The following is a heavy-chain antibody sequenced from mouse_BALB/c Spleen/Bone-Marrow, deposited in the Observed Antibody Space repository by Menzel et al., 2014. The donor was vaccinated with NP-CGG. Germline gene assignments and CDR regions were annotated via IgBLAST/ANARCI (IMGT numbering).Heavy chain of an antibody. J-gene: IGHJ2*01. V-gene: IGHV1S132*01. CDR2: IFPGTGTT. CDR3: ARKGISTVIATAYYFDY. D-gene: IGHD2-4*01. CDR1: GYTFTSYW. Sequence: VHLVESGAELVKPGASVKLSCKTSGYTFTSYWIQWVKQRPGQGLGWIGEIFPGTGTTYYNEKFKDKATLTIDTSSSTAYMQLSSLTSEDSAVYFCARKGISTVIATAYYFDYWGQGSTLTVSP.